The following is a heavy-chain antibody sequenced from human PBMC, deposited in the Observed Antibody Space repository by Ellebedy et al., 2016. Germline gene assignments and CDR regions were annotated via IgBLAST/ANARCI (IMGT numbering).Heavy chain of an antibody. J-gene: IGHJ4*02. CDR2: ISSSSSTI. Sequence: GGSLRLXXAASGFTFSSYSMNWVRQAPGKGLEWVSYISSSSSTIYYADSVKGRFTISRDNAKNSLYLQMNSLRDEDTAVYYCARGTVVVPAPAYFDYWGQGTLVTVSS. V-gene: IGHV3-48*02. CDR1: GFTFSSYS. D-gene: IGHD2-2*01. CDR3: ARGTVVVPAPAYFDY.